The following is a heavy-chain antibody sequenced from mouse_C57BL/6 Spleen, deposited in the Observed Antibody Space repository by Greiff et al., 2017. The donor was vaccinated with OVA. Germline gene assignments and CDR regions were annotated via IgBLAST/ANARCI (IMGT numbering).Heavy chain of an antibody. CDR1: GFTFSSYA. CDR3: ARGDPYDGNYEGAMEY. Sequence: DVKLVESGEGLVKPGGSLKLSCAASGFTFSSYAMSWVRQTPEKRLEWVAYISSGGDYIYYADTVKGRFTISRDNARNTLYLQMSSLKSEDTAMYYCARGDPYDGNYEGAMEYWGQGTSVTVSS. V-gene: IGHV5-9-1*02. CDR2: ISSGGDYI. J-gene: IGHJ4*01. D-gene: IGHD2-10*01.